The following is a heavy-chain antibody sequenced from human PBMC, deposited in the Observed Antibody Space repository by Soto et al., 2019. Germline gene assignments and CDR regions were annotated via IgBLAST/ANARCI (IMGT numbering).Heavy chain of an antibody. CDR3: TRHSSFDP. V-gene: IGHV4-30-2*02. J-gene: IGHJ5*02. CDR2: IYHSGST. CDR1: GGPISSGGYS. Sequence: SETLSLTCAVSGGPISSGGYSWSWIRQPPGKGLEWIGYIYHSGSTYYNPSLKSRVTISLDTSKNQFSLRLSSVTAADTAVYYCTRHSSFDPWGQGTLVTVSS.